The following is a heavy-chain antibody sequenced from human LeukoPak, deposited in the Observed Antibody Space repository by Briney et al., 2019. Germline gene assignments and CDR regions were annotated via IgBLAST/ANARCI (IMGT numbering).Heavy chain of an antibody. CDR3: ARDHRYAFDN. D-gene: IGHD5-12*01. CDR1: GFTFSDYS. CDR2: VGISSGNT. Sequence: GGSLRLSCAASGFTFSDYSMNWVRQAPGKGLEWISYVGISSGNTKYADSVKGRFTISGDSAKNSVFLLMNNLRVDDTAVYYCARDHRYAFDNWGQGTLVTISS. V-gene: IGHV3-48*04. J-gene: IGHJ4*02.